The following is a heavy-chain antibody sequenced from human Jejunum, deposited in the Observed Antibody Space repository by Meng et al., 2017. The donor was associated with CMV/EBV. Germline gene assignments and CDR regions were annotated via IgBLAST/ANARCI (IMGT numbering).Heavy chain of an antibody. CDR1: GGSRSSRSYY. CDR2: IYYSGST. CDR3: LRGSGGSV. J-gene: IGHJ1*01. V-gene: IGHV4-39*07. Sequence: LTLRESGPRLVTPSDTLSLPSTVSGGSRSSRSYYWGWIRQPPGKGLEWIGSIYYSGSTYYNPSLKSRVTISVDTSKNQFFLKLSSVTAADTAVYHCLRGSGGSVWGQGTLVTVSS. D-gene: IGHD3-10*01.